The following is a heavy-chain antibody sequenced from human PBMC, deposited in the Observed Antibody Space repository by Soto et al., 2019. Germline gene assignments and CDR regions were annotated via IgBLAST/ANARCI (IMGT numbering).Heavy chain of an antibody. CDR1: GGSLSGYY. CDR3: ARGQEGVVATH. J-gene: IGHJ4*02. CDR2: IKDGGYT. Sequence: QVQLQQWGAGLLKPSETLSLNCAVNGGSLSGYYWSWIRQPPGKGLEWIGEIKDGGYTNYSPSLKSRAPISSDTSNNPFSLRLNSVTAADTGVYYCARGQEGVVATHWDQGALVTVSS. V-gene: IGHV4-34*01. D-gene: IGHD5-12*01.